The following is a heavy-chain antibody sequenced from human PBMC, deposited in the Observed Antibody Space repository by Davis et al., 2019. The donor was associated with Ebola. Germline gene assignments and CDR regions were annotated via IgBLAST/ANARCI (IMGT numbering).Heavy chain of an antibody. CDR3: AKSNTAAGTWVYFDY. CDR1: GFTFSSYA. J-gene: IGHJ4*02. D-gene: IGHD6-13*01. V-gene: IGHV3-23*01. Sequence: GESLKISCAASGFTFSSYAMSWVRQAPGKGLEWVSAISGSGGITYYADSVKGRFTISRDNSKNTLYLQMNSLRAEDTAVYYCAKSNTAAGTWVYFDYWGQGTLVTVSS. CDR2: ISGSGGIT.